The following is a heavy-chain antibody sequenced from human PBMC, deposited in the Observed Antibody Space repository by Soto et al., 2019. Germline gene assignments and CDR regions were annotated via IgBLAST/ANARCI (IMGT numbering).Heavy chain of an antibody. CDR1: GFTFSSYE. CDR2: ISSSGSTI. CDR3: ARGSSLATVTRRPFGFDP. J-gene: IGHJ5*02. Sequence: GGSLRLSCAASGFTFSSYEMNWVRQAPGKGLEWVSYISSSGSTIYYADSVKGRFTISRDNAKNSLYLQMNSLRAEDTAVYYCARGSSLATVTRRPFGFDPWGQGTLVTVS. D-gene: IGHD4-17*01. V-gene: IGHV3-48*03.